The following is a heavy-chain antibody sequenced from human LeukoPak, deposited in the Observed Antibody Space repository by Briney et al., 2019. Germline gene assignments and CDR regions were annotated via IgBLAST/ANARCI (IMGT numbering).Heavy chain of an antibody. CDR3: ARCMVLRQSWCNWFEP. CDR2: ISISGVST. Sequence: PGGSLRLSCAASGFALTSYAMSWVRQAPGQGLEWVSSISISGVSTYYADSVKGRFTISRDNSENTLHLQMNSLRVEDTAIYFCARCMVLRQSWCNWFEPWGQGTLVTVSS. CDR1: GFALTSYA. J-gene: IGHJ5*02. D-gene: IGHD2-8*01. V-gene: IGHV3-23*01.